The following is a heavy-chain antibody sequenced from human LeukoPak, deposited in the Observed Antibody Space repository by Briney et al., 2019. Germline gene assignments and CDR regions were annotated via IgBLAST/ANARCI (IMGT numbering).Heavy chain of an antibody. J-gene: IGHJ4*02. D-gene: IGHD2-15*01. CDR3: ARGQAASFDY. V-gene: IGHV3-48*03. Sequence: GGSLRLSCAASGFTFSSYEMNWVRQAPGKGLGWVSYISSSGSTIYYADSVKGRFTISRDNAKNSLYLQMNSLRAEDTAVYYCARGQAASFDYWGQGTLVTVSS. CDR2: ISSSGSTI. CDR1: GFTFSSYE.